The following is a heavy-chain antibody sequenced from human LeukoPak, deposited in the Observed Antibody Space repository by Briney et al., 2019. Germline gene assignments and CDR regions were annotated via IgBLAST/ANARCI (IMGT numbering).Heavy chain of an antibody. D-gene: IGHD4-23*01. CDR1: GGSIGSSSYY. CDR2: IYYSGST. Sequence: SETLSLTCTVSGGSIGSSSYYWGWIRQPPGKGLEWIGSIYYSGSTYYNPSLKSRVTISVGTSKNQFSLKLSSVTAADTAVYYCARDDYGGSYWGQGTLVTVSS. V-gene: IGHV4-39*02. CDR3: ARDDYGGSY. J-gene: IGHJ4*02.